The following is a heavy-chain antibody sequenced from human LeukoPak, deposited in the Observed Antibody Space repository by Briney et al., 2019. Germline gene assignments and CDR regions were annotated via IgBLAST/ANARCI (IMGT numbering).Heavy chain of an antibody. CDR2: DYSDCCT. Sequence: GGSLRLSCAASGFTVSSNFMSWVRQAPEKGLEWVSVDYSDCCTYYSDSVKGRFTITTHNYKNTVYLQVNSLRVEDTAIYCAARSGSAWFDRWGQGTLVTVSS. D-gene: IGHD3-10*01. V-gene: IGHV3-53*01. J-gene: IGHJ5*02. CDR1: GFTVSSNF. CDR3: ARSGSAWFDR.